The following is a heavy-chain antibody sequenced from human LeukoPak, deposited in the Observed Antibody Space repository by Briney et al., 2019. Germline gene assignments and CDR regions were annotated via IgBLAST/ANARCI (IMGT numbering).Heavy chain of an antibody. J-gene: IGHJ6*02. CDR1: GGSISSGGYS. CDR3: ARITGYGMDV. Sequence: SETLPLTCAVSGGSISSGGYSWSWIRQPPGKGLEWIGYIYHSGSTYYNPSLKSRVTISVDRSKNQFSLKLSSVTAADTAVYYCARITGYGMDVWGQGTTVTVSS. V-gene: IGHV4-30-2*01. CDR2: IYHSGST. D-gene: IGHD3-16*01.